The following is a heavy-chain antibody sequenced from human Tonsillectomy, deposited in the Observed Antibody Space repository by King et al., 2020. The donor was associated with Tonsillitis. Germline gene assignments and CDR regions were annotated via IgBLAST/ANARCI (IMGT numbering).Heavy chain of an antibody. CDR3: ARIQVEMATITLYYFDY. CDR2: IYYSGST. D-gene: IGHD5-24*01. CDR1: GGSISSSSYY. V-gene: IGHV4-39*01. Sequence: QLQESGPGLVKPSETLSLTCTVSGGSISSSSYYWGWIRQPPGKGLEWIGSIYYSGSTYYNPSLKSRVTISVDTSKNQFSLKLGSVTAADTAVYYCARIQVEMATITLYYFDYWGQGTLVTVSS. J-gene: IGHJ4*02.